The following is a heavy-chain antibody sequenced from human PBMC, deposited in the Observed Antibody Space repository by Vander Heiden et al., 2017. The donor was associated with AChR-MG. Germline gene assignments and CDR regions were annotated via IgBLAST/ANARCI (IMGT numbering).Heavy chain of an antibody. J-gene: IGHJ6*02. D-gene: IGHD5-18*01. V-gene: IGHV3-30-3*01. Sequence: VQLLESGRGAVQPGRSLRLSCAAPGLTFRNCATHWVRQARGKGLEWVGLISYDGSNKYYADSVRGRFTISRDNSKNTLYMQMNSLRADDTAVYYCARDQRGYSYTSYGMDVWGQGTTVTVSS. CDR2: ISYDGSNK. CDR3: ARDQRGYSYTSYGMDV. CDR1: GLTFRNCA.